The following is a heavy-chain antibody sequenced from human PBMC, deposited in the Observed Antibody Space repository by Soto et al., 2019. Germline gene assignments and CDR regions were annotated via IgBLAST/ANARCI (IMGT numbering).Heavy chain of an antibody. D-gene: IGHD5-18*01. CDR1: GYTFTSYA. Sequence: EASVKVSCKASGYTFTSYAMHWVRQAPGQRPEWMGWINAGNGNTKYSQKFQGRVTITRDTSASTAYMEPSSLRSEDTAVYYCARDSGGTAMVIFDYWGQGTLVTVSS. CDR3: ARDSGGTAMVIFDY. V-gene: IGHV1-3*01. CDR2: INAGNGNT. J-gene: IGHJ4*02.